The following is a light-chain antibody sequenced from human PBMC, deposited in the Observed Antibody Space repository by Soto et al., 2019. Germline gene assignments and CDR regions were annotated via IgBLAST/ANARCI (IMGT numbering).Light chain of an antibody. J-gene: IGKJ3*01. Sequence: DIPMTQSPSSLSASVGDRVTITCQASQDISNYLNWYQQKPGKAPKLLIYDASNLETGVPSRFSGSGSGTDFTFTISSLQAEDIATYYCQQYGVGPGTKVDIK. CDR1: QDISNY. CDR2: DAS. V-gene: IGKV1-33*01. CDR3: QQYG.